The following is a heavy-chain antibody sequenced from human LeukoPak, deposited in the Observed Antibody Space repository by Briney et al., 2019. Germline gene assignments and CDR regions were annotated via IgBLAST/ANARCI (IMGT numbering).Heavy chain of an antibody. CDR1: GGSFSGYY. CDR3: ARHLQDIVVVPAAIPAYYFDY. Sequence: SETLSLTCAVYGGSFSGYYWSWIRQPPGKGLEWIGEINHSGSTYYNPSLKSRVTISVDTSKNQFSLKLSSVTAADTAVYYCARHLQDIVVVPAAIPAYYFDYWGQGTLVTVSS. V-gene: IGHV4-34*01. D-gene: IGHD2-2*02. J-gene: IGHJ4*02. CDR2: INHSGST.